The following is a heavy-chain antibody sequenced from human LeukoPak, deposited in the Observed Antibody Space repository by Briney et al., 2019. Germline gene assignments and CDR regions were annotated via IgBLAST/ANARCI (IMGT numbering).Heavy chain of an antibody. CDR2: IRYDGSNK. J-gene: IGHJ4*02. Sequence: QSGGSLGLSCAASGFTFSSYGMHWVRQAPGKGLEWVAFIRYDGSNKYYADSVKGRFTISRDNAKNSLYLQMNSLRAEDTAVYYCATLLLVCEACHNDYWGQGTLVTISS. CDR1: GFTFSSYG. CDR3: ATLLLVCEACHNDY. D-gene: IGHD3-10*01. V-gene: IGHV3-30*02.